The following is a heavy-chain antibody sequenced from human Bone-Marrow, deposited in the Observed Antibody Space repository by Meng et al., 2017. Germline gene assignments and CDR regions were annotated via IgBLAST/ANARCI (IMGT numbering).Heavy chain of an antibody. Sequence: VQLEQPGNEGKGAGASVKVSCKASEYVFAAYIIHWVRQAPGQGPEWMGWINPNGGGPNYALKFQGRVTMTSDTSIDTAYMELTSLTSDDTAVYYCARAMGILGRFDFWGQGTLVTVSS. D-gene: IGHD3-10*01. CDR1: EYVFAAYI. CDR2: INPNGGGP. J-gene: IGHJ4*02. CDR3: ARAMGILGRFDF. V-gene: IGHV1-2*02.